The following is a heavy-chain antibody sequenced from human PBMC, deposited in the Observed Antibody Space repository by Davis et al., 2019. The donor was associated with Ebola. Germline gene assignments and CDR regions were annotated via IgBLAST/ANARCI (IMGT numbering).Heavy chain of an antibody. J-gene: IGHJ5*01. Sequence: PGGSLRPSCAASGFTFSTYGMHWVRQAPGKGLEWVAVMWYEGRDKYYAESVKGRFSVSRDTSTGTFSLQMDSLRADDTAVYYCARDRKWGEGWFDSWGQGTLVTVSS. CDR1: GFTFSTYG. CDR3: ARDRKWGEGWFDS. CDR2: MWYEGRDK. D-gene: IGHD3-10*01. V-gene: IGHV3-33*01.